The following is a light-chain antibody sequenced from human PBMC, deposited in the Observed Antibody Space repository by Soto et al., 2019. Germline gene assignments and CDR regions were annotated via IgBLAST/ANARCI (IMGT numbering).Light chain of an antibody. V-gene: IGKV1-5*01. CDR3: QQYNTYE. CDR1: QSIASW. Sequence: DIPMTQSPSTLSASVGDRVTITCRASQSIASWLAWYQQKPGKAPELLIYDASTLKSGVPARFSGSGSVTDFTLTISDLQPDDFATYYCQQYNTYEFGQGTKVDIK. J-gene: IGKJ1*01. CDR2: DAS.